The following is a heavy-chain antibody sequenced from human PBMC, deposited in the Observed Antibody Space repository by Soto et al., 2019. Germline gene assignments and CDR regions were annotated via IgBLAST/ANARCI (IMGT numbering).Heavy chain of an antibody. CDR3: AIRMYSTRWYYLDY. V-gene: IGHV3-23*01. D-gene: IGHD6-13*01. Sequence: EMQLLESGGGLVQAGGSLRLSCAASGFTVSSYALNWVRQAPGKGLEWVSGISASTYYADSVKGRFTISTDTSKNTLYLQMNSLRAEDTAIYLCAIRMYSTRWYYLDYWGQGTLVTVSS. J-gene: IGHJ4*02. CDR1: GFTVSSYA. CDR2: ISAST.